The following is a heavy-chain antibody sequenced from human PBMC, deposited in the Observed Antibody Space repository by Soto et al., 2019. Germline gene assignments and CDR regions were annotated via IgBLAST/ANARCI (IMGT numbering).Heavy chain of an antibody. CDR2: INSSSSTI. Sequence: GGSLRLSCAASGFTFSSYSMNWVRQAPGKGLEWVSYINSSSSTIYYADSVKGRFTISRDNAKNSLYLQMNSLRAKDTAVYYCARPGPGSSGWPHDAFDIWGQGTMVTVSS. J-gene: IGHJ3*02. CDR1: GFTFSSYS. D-gene: IGHD6-19*01. V-gene: IGHV3-48*01. CDR3: ARPGPGSSGWPHDAFDI.